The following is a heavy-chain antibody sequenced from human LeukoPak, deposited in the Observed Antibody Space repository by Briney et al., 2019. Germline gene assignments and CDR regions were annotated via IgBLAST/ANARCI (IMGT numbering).Heavy chain of an antibody. CDR1: GHTFTAYY. D-gene: IGHD3-22*01. J-gene: IGHJ4*02. CDR3: ATYYSDTSARD. V-gene: IGHV1-2*02. CDR2: INPNSGGT. Sequence: ASVKVSCKASGHTFTAYYMFWARQARGQGLEWMGWINPNSGGTNYAPKFQGRVTMTRDTSISTGYMELSGLTSDDTAVYFCATYYSDTSARDWGQGTLVTVSS.